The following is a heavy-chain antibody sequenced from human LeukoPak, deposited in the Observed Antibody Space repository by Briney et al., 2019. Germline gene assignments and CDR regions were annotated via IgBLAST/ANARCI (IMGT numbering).Heavy chain of an antibody. V-gene: IGHV5-51*01. CDR2: IYPGDSDT. J-gene: IGHJ4*02. D-gene: IGHD3-10*01. CDR3: ARLTVTPNYYGSGSYWDYFDY. Sequence: GESLKISCKGSGYSFTSYWIGWVRQMPGKGLEWMGIIYPGDSDTRYSPSFQGQVTISADKSISTAYLQWSSLKASDTAMYYCARLTVTPNYYGSGSYWDYFDYWGQGTLVTVSS. CDR1: GYSFTSYW.